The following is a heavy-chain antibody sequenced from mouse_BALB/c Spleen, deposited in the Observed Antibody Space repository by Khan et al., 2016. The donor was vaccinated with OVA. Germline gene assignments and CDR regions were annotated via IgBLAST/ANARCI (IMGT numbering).Heavy chain of an antibody. D-gene: IGHD1-1*01. CDR2: IYPGNGDT. V-gene: IGHV1-12*01. J-gene: IGHJ3*01. CDR1: GYKITSYN. CDR3: ARDYGSSYDWFAY. Sequence: QVQLKQSGAELVKPGASVKMSCKASGYKITSYNMHWVKQTPGQGLEWIGTIYPGNGDTSYNQKFKGKATLTADKSSNTAYMQVSSLTSEDSAVYYWARDYGSSYDWFAYWGQGTLVTVSA.